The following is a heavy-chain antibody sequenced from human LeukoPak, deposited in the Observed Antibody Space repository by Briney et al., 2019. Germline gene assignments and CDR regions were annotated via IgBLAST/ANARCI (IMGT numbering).Heavy chain of an antibody. J-gene: IGHJ5*02. Sequence: SETLSLTCTVSGGSISSYYWSWIRQPPGKGLEWIGYIYYSGSTNYNPSLKSRVTVSVDTSKNQFSLKLSSLTAADTAVYYCARETVSVDWFDPWGQGTLVTVSS. V-gene: IGHV4-59*08. CDR1: GGSISSYY. CDR3: ARETVSVDWFDP. D-gene: IGHD4-11*01. CDR2: IYYSGST.